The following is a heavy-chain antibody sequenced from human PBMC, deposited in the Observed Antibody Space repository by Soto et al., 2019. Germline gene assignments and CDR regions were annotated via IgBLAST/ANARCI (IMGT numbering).Heavy chain of an antibody. CDR2: INHSGST. D-gene: IGHD6-19*01. V-gene: IGHV4-34*01. J-gene: IGHJ4*02. CDR1: GGSFIGYY. Sequence: SETLSLTCAIYGGSFIGYYCIFVRQPPGKGLEWIVEINHSGSTNYNPSLKSRVTISVDTSKNQFSLKLSSVTAADTAVYYCARSRWLVRKYFDYWGQGTLVTVSS. CDR3: ARSRWLVRKYFDY.